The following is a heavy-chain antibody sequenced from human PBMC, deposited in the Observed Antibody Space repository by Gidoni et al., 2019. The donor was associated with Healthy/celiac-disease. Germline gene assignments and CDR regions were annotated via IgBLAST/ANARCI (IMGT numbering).Heavy chain of an antibody. D-gene: IGHD3-9*01. J-gene: IGHJ5*02. V-gene: IGHV1-69*02. CDR1: GGTFSSYT. CDR2: IIPILGIA. Sequence: QVQLVQSGAEVKKPGSAVKVACKSYGGTFSSYTISWVRQAPGQGLEWMGRIIPILGIANYAQKFQGRVTITADKSTSTAYMELSSLRSEDTAVYYCARAPSEGYDILTGFGFDPWGQGTLVTVSS. CDR3: ARAPSEGYDILTGFGFDP.